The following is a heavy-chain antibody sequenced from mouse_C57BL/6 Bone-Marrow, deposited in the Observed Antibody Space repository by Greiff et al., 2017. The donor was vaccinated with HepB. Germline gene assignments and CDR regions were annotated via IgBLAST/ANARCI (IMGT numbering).Heavy chain of an antibody. CDR3: ARENYGSNDY. CDR2: ISYDGSN. V-gene: IGHV3-6*01. CDR1: GYSITSGYY. J-gene: IGHJ2*01. Sequence: EVKLVESGPGLVKPSQSLSLTCSVTGYSITSGYYWNWIRQFPGNKLGWMGYISYDGSNNYNPSLKNRISITRDTSKNQFFLKLNSVTTEDTATYYCARENYGSNDYWGQGTTLTVSS. D-gene: IGHD1-1*01.